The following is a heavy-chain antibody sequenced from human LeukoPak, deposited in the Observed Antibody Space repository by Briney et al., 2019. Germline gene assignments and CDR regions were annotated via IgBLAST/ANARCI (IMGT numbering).Heavy chain of an antibody. Sequence: GGSLRLSCAASGFTFSSYAMSWVRQAPGKGLEWVSAISGSGGSTYYADSVKGRFTISRDNSKNTLYLQMNSLRAEDTAVYYCAKEKYGGEFGEFLFDYWGQGTLVTVSS. J-gene: IGHJ4*02. CDR2: ISGSGGST. CDR1: GFTFSSYA. V-gene: IGHV3-23*01. CDR3: AKEKYGGEFGEFLFDY. D-gene: IGHD3-10*01.